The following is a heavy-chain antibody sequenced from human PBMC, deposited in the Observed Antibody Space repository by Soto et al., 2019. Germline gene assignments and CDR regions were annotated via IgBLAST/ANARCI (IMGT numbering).Heavy chain of an antibody. Sequence: QVQLVQSGAEVKKPGASVKVSCKASGYTFTSYDINCVRQATGQGLEWMGWMNPNSGNTGYAQKFQGRVTMTRNTSISKAYMELSSLRSEDTAVYYCARGSKGSSWYAYWFDPWGQGTLVTVSS. CDR2: MNPNSGNT. CDR1: GYTFTSYD. V-gene: IGHV1-8*01. J-gene: IGHJ5*02. CDR3: ARGSKGSSWYAYWFDP. D-gene: IGHD6-13*01.